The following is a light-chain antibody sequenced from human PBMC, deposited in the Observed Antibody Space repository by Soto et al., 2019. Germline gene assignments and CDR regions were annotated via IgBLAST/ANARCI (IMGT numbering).Light chain of an antibody. CDR3: QQYDNLPLT. CDR2: DAS. J-gene: IGKJ4*02. Sequence: DIQMSQSPCSLAASLGDAVTSICAASQDISNYLNWYQKKPGKAPKLLSYDASNLETGVPSRFSGSGSGTDFTFTISSLQPEDIATYYCQQYDNLPLTCGGGTKVDIK. V-gene: IGKV1-33*01. CDR1: QDISNY.